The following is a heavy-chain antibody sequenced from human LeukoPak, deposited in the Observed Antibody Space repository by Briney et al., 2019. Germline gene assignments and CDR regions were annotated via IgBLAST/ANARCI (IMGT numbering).Heavy chain of an antibody. CDR3: ANLHSSGYDC. Sequence: TGGSLRLSCAASGFSFSNYAMSWVRQAPGKGLEWVSVISGSGSSTSYTDSVKGRFTISRDNSKNTLYLQMNSLRAEDTAVYYCANLHSSGYDCWGQGTLVTVSS. CDR1: GFSFSNYA. V-gene: IGHV3-23*01. J-gene: IGHJ4*02. D-gene: IGHD3-22*01. CDR2: ISGSGSST.